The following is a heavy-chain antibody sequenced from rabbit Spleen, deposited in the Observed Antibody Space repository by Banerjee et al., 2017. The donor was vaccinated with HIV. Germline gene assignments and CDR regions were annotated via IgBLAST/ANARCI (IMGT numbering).Heavy chain of an antibody. V-gene: IGHV1S40*01. Sequence: QSLEESGGDLVKPEGCLTLTCTASGFSFSSTYYICWVRQAPGKGLEWIGCIDNGGSGNTYYASWAKGRFTISKTSSTTVTLQMTRLTTADTATYFCARDTATSFSTYGMDLWGQGTLVTVS. CDR2: IDNGGSGNT. D-gene: IGHD1-1*01. CDR1: GFSFSSTYY. CDR3: ARDTATSFSTYGMDL. J-gene: IGHJ6*01.